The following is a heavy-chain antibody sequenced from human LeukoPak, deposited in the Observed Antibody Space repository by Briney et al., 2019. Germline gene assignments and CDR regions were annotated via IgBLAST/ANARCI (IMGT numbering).Heavy chain of an antibody. J-gene: IGHJ4*02. CDR3: ARHSSGYYYKAGHPFDY. D-gene: IGHD3-22*01. CDR1: GGSISSYY. V-gene: IGHV4-59*08. Sequence: SSETLSLTCTVSGGSISSYYWSWIRQPPGKGLEWIGYIYYSGSTNYNPSLKSRVTISVDTSKNQFSLKLSSVTAADTAVYYCARHSSGYYYKAGHPFDYWGQGTLVTVSS. CDR2: IYYSGST.